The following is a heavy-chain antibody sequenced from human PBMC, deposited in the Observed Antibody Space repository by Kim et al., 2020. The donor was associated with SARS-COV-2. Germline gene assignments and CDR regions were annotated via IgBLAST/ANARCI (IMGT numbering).Heavy chain of an antibody. CDR2: LYYSGST. Sequence: SETLSLTCTVSGGSISSYYWSWIRQPPGKGLEWIGYLYYSGSTNYNPSLKSRVTISVDTSKNQFSLKLSSVTAADTAVYYCARDTFADGSGTADWFDPWGQRTLVTVSS. CDR1: GGSISSYY. V-gene: IGHV4-59*13. CDR3: ARDTFADGSGTADWFDP. J-gene: IGHJ5*02. D-gene: IGHD3-10*01.